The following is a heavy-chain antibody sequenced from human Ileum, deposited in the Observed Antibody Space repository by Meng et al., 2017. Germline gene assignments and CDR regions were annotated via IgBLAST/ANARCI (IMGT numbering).Heavy chain of an antibody. Sequence: ASVKVSCKTSGYSFAYYFIHWLRQAPGQGLEWVGSINPNSGGTNLAQKFQGRVTMTRDTSINTAYMELTSLISDDTAVYFCALITVAGRGFDYWGQGTTVTVSS. CDR2: INPNSGGT. D-gene: IGHD6-19*01. V-gene: IGHV1-2*02. J-gene: IGHJ4*02. CDR3: ALITVAGRGFDY. CDR1: GYSFAYYF.